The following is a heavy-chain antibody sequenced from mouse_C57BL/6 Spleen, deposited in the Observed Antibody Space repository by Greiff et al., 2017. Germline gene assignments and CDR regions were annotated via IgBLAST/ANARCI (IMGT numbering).Heavy chain of an antibody. CDR3: ARSGRGGFAY. CDR2: IYPGSGST. CDR1: GYTFTSYW. V-gene: IGHV1-55*01. Sequence: QVQLQQSGAELVRPGTSVKVSCKASGYTFTSYWITWVKQRPGQGLEWIGDIYPGSGSTNYNEKFKSKATLTVDTSSSTAYMQLSSLTSEDSAVSYCARSGRGGFAYWGQGTLVTVSA. J-gene: IGHJ3*01.